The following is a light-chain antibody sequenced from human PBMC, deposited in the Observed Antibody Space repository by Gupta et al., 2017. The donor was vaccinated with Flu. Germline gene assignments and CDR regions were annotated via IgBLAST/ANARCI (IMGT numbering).Light chain of an antibody. CDR2: RNN. CDR1: SSNIGSNY. CDR3: AAWDDSLSGGV. J-gene: IGLJ3*02. V-gene: IGLV1-47*01. Sequence: QSVLTQPPSASGTPGQRVTISCSGSSSNIGSNYVYWYQQLPGTAPKLLIDRNNQRPSGVPDRFSGSKSGTSASLAISGLRSEDEAEYYCAAWDDSLSGGVFGGGTKLTVL.